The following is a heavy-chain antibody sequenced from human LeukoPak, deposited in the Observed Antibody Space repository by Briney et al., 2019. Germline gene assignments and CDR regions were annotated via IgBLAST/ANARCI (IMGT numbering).Heavy chain of an antibody. J-gene: IGHJ3*02. CDR2: IRSKANSYAT. V-gene: IGHV3-73*01. CDR1: GFTFSGSA. Sequence: GGSLRLSCAASGFTFSGSAMHWVRQASGKGLEWVGRIRSKANSYATAYAASVKGRFTISRDDSKNTAYLQMNSLKTEDTAVYYCTITTTVEAFDIWGQGTMVTVSS. D-gene: IGHD4-23*01. CDR3: TITTTVEAFDI.